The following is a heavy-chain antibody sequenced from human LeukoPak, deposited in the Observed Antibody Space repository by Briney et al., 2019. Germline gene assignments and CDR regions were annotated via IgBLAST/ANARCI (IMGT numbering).Heavy chain of an antibody. J-gene: IGHJ4*02. D-gene: IGHD2-8*02. CDR2: IRNYGGST. CDR3: ANPAPGVVYLY. Sequence: GGSLRLSCAASGFTFSSYDMSWVRQAPGKGLEWVSGIRNYGGSTYYADSVKGRFTISRDNSKNTLYLQMNSLRAEDTAVYYCANPAPGVVYLYWDQGTLVTVSS. V-gene: IGHV3-23*01. CDR1: GFTFSSYD.